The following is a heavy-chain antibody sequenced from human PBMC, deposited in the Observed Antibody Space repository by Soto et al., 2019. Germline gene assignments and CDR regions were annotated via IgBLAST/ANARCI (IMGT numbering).Heavy chain of an antibody. CDR1: GYSFAAFY. J-gene: IGHJ5*02. CDR3: VTDYGDQPRFDP. Sequence: QVQLVQSGAEVKKPGASVKVSCKASGYSFAAFYMHGVRQAPGQGLEWLGIINPSGSKTSYAPKFKGRVTTTRDTTTRTVYMELSSLTADDTAVYYCVTDYGDQPRFDPWGQGTLVTVSS. D-gene: IGHD4-17*01. CDR2: INPSGSKT. V-gene: IGHV1-46*01.